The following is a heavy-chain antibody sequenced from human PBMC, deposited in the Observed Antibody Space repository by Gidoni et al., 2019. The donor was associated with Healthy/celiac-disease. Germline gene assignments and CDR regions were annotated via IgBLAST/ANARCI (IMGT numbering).Heavy chain of an antibody. Sequence: QVQLQESGPGLVKPSETLSLTCTVSGGSISSYYWSWIRQPAGKGLEWIGRIYTSGSTNYNPSLKSRVTMSVDTSKNQFSLKLSSVTAADTAVYYCARRRRNYYDSSGYYYVDEWFDPWGQGTLVTVSS. V-gene: IGHV4-4*07. CDR3: ARRRRNYYDSSGYYYVDEWFDP. D-gene: IGHD3-22*01. CDR2: IYTSGST. J-gene: IGHJ5*02. CDR1: GGSISSYY.